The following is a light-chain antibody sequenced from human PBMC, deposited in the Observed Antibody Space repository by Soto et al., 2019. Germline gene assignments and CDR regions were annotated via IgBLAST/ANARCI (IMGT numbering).Light chain of an antibody. CDR3: QQFGTPPFT. V-gene: IGKV3-20*01. J-gene: IGKJ3*01. CDR1: QTVSTRS. CDR2: GAS. Sequence: EIVLTQSPGTLSLSPGERATLSCRASQTVSTRSLAWYQQKPGQAPRLLTYGASSRATGIPDRFSGSGSGTDFTLTISRLEPEDFAVYYCQQFGTPPFTFGPGTRVDIK.